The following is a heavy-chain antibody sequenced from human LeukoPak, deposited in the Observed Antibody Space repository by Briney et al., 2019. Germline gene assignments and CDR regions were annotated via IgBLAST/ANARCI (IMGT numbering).Heavy chain of an antibody. D-gene: IGHD2-21*02. Sequence: GGSRRLSCAASGFTFSSYGMHWVRQAPGKGLEWVAVISYDGSNKYYADSVKGRFTISRDDSKNTLYLQMNSLRAEDAAVYYCARSAYCGGDCYLTDYWGQGTLVTVSS. CDR1: GFTFSSYG. J-gene: IGHJ4*02. V-gene: IGHV3-30*03. CDR2: ISYDGSNK. CDR3: ARSAYCGGDCYLTDY.